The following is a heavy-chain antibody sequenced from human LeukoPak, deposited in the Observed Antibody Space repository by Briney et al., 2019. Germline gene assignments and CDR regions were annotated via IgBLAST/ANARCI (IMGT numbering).Heavy chain of an antibody. CDR3: ASSTLYSSGWYYYYYYMDV. Sequence: PWGSLRLSCAASGFTFSSYAMSWVRQAPGKGLEWVSAISGSGGSTYYADSVKGRFTISRDNSKNTLYLQMNSLRAEDTAVYYCASSTLYSSGWYYYYYYMDVWGKGTTVTVSS. D-gene: IGHD6-19*01. CDR2: ISGSGGST. V-gene: IGHV3-23*01. CDR1: GFTFSSYA. J-gene: IGHJ6*03.